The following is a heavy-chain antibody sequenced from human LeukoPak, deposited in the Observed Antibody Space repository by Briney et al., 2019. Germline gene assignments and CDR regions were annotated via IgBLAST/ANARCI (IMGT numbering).Heavy chain of an antibody. Sequence: GASVKVSCKASGGTFSSYAISWVRQAPGQGLEWMGRIIPILGIANYAQKFQGRVTITADKSTSTAYMELSSLRSEDTAVYYCARVGSTLRSRGAFDIWGQGTMVTVSS. D-gene: IGHD1-26*01. J-gene: IGHJ3*02. CDR3: ARVGSTLRSRGAFDI. V-gene: IGHV1-69*04. CDR1: GGTFSSYA. CDR2: IIPILGIA.